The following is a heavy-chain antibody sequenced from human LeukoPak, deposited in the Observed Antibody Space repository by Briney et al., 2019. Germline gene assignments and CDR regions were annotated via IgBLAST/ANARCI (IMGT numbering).Heavy chain of an antibody. Sequence: PGGSLRLSCAVSGLIFSSYGMHWVRQAPGKGLEWVAFIRYDGSNKYYADSVKGRFTISRDNSKNTLYLQMNSLRAEDTAIYYCATYRQVLLPFESWGQGTLVTVSS. J-gene: IGHJ4*02. CDR3: ATYRQVLLPFES. V-gene: IGHV3-30*02. CDR2: IRYDGSNK. D-gene: IGHD2-8*02. CDR1: GLIFSSYG.